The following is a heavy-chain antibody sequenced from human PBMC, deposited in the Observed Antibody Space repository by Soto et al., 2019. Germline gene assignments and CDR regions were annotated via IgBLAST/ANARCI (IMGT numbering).Heavy chain of an antibody. J-gene: IGHJ4*02. CDR3: ANPSRGDCGGGRCSS. Sequence: EVQLVASGGGLVQPGGSLRLSCAASGFTFSSYWMSWVRQVPGKGLEWVANIKQDGSEKYYVDSVKGRFTISRDNAKNSLYLQMNSLRAEDTAVYYCANPSRGDCGGGRCSSWGQGTLVTVSS. V-gene: IGHV3-7*01. CDR2: IKQDGSEK. D-gene: IGHD2-15*01. CDR1: GFTFSSYW.